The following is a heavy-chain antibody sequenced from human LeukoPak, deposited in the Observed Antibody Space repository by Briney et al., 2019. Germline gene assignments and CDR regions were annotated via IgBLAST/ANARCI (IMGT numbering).Heavy chain of an antibody. CDR3: ARDPTGPGERGYSYG. CDR2: IYTSGST. V-gene: IGHV4-61*02. J-gene: IGHJ4*02. Sequence: PSQTLSLTCTVSGGSISSGSYYWSWIRQPAGKGLEWIGRIYTSGSTNYNPSLKSRVTISVDTSKNQFSLKLSSVTAADTAVYYCARDPTGPGERGYSYGWGQGTLVTVSS. D-gene: IGHD5-18*01. CDR1: GGSISSGSYY.